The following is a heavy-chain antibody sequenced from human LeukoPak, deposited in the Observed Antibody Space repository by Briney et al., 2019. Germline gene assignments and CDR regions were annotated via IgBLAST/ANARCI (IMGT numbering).Heavy chain of an antibody. CDR3: AKEGPGEYFYDSSGYYAFDY. Sequence: GKSLRLSCAASGFTFRSYAIHWVRQAPGKGLEWVAFISYDGNIKYYADSVKGRFSISRDNSRNTLSLQMNSLRGEDTAVYYCAKEGPGEYFYDSSGYYAFDYWGQGTLVTVSS. J-gene: IGHJ4*02. D-gene: IGHD3-22*01. CDR1: GFTFRSYA. V-gene: IGHV3-30-3*01. CDR2: ISYDGNIK.